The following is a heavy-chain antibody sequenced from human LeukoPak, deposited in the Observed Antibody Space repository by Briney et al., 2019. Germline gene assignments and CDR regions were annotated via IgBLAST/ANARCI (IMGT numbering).Heavy chain of an antibody. CDR2: IEQDGSEK. D-gene: IGHD3-9*01. V-gene: IGHV3-7*04. Sequence: GGSLRLSCAASGFTFSSYWMSWVRQAPGKGLEWVANIEQDGSEKYYVDSVKGRFTISRDNAKNSLYLQMNSLRAEDTAVYYCARVRYDILTGSVDYWGQGTLVTVSS. J-gene: IGHJ4*02. CDR3: ARVRYDILTGSVDY. CDR1: GFTFSSYW.